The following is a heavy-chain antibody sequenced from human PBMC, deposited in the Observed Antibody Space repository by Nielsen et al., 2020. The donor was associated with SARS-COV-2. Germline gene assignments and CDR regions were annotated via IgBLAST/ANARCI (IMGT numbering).Heavy chain of an antibody. D-gene: IGHD4-23*01. V-gene: IGHV3-53*01. CDR1: GFTVSSNY. J-gene: IGHJ4*02. CDR3: ARDSYGGNGYFDY. CDR2: IYSGGST. Sequence: GESLKISCAASGFTVSSNYMSWVRQAPGKGLEWVSVIYSGGSTYYADSVKGRFTISRDNSKNTLYLQMNSLRAEDTAVYYCARDSYGGNGYFDYWGQGTLATVSS.